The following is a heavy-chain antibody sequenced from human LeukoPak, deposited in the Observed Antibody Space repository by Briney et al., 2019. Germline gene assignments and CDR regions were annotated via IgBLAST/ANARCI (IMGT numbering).Heavy chain of an antibody. D-gene: IGHD6-13*01. Sequence: GESLKISCKGSGYNFNNYWIAWVRQMPGKGLEWMGIIYPGDSDIRYSPSFQGQVTISADKSISTAYLQWSSLKASDTAIYYCARQGAAGKYYYYYMDVWGKGTTVTVSS. CDR2: IYPGDSDI. V-gene: IGHV5-51*01. CDR3: ARQGAAGKYYYYYMDV. CDR1: GYNFNNYW. J-gene: IGHJ6*03.